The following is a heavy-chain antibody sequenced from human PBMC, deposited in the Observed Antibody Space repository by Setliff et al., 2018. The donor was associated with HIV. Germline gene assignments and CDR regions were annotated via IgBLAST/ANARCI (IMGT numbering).Heavy chain of an antibody. CDR2: ISADNGNT. D-gene: IGHD3-10*01. CDR3: ARVPGARPNYYYYMDV. V-gene: IGHV1-18*01. Sequence: ASVKVSCKASGYIFTNYGITWVRQAPGQGLEWMGWISADNGNTNYAQKLQGRVTMTTDTSTSTADMELRSLRSDDTAVYYCARVPGARPNYYYYMDVWGKGTTVTVSS. CDR1: GYIFTNYG. J-gene: IGHJ6*03.